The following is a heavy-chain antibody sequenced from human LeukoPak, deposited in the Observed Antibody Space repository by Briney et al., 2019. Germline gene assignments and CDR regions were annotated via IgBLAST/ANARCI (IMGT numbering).Heavy chain of an antibody. Sequence: GGSLRLSCTVSGFNLYDFALPWVRQAPGKGLQWVAFSSWIEGHTDYLDSVKGRFTISRDNSKNSLTLQMNSLRTEDSALYYCVRSRAASLGYFDFWGQGTLVTVSS. J-gene: IGHJ4*02. CDR2: SSWIEGHT. V-gene: IGHV3-43*01. CDR1: GFNLYDFA. D-gene: IGHD6-25*01. CDR3: VRSRAASLGYFDF.